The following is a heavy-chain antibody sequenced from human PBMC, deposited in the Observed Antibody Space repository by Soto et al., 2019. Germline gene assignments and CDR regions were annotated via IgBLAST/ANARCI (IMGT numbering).Heavy chain of an antibody. CDR2: VSFDGSNK. CDR3: ARLPGPLVAVLYIYPLVGREAMSDVDV. CDR1: GFTFNYYP. V-gene: IGHV3-30-3*01. Sequence: QMQLVESGGGVVPPGGSLRLSCAASGFTFNYYPMHWVRQAPGKGLEWVAVVSFDGSNKYYADSVKGRFTISKENSKNTLYLQMNSLRREVTAVYYWARLPGPLVAVLYIYPLVGREAMSDVDVWGPGTTVTVSS. D-gene: IGHD6-19*01. J-gene: IGHJ6*02.